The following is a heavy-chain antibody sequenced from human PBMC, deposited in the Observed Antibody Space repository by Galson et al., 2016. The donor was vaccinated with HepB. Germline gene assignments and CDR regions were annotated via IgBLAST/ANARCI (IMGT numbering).Heavy chain of an antibody. D-gene: IGHD4-23*01. CDR2: IYPPDSDT. J-gene: IGHJ3*01. CDR3: ARLVASSGNDALDV. CDR1: GYNFENYW. V-gene: IGHV5-51*01. Sequence: QSGAEVKKSGESLKISCKASGYNFENYWIAWVRQMPGKGLECMGIIYPPDSDTRYSPSFEGQVTISVDGSISTAYLQWTALKASDSAMYYCARLVASSGNDALDVWGQGTLVTVSS.